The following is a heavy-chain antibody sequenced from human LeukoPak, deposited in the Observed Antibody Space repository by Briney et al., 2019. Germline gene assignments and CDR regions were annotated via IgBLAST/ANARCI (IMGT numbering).Heavy chain of an antibody. V-gene: IGHV3-20*04. Sequence: PGGSLRLSCVASTLNIADYGMSWVRQAPGKGLEWVSGIDWSGEATSYSDSVKGRFTISRDNAKNSLYLQMTSLGAEDTAVYYCARDLSATWYSLGYWGQGTLVTVSS. J-gene: IGHJ4*02. D-gene: IGHD2-21*02. CDR2: IDWSGEAT. CDR1: TLNIADYG. CDR3: ARDLSATWYSLGY.